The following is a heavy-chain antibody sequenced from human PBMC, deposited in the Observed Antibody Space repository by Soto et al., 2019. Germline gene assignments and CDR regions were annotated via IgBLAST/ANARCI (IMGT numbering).Heavy chain of an antibody. J-gene: IGHJ4*02. Sequence: DVQLLESGGGLVQPGGSLRLSCVASGFTFSDYAMSWVRQAPGKGLEWVSVLRGSGVSTHYADSVKGRFTISRDNSKNTVYLQMNSLRAEDTAVYYCAKWGGSGSYYNDGYFDFWGQGTLVTVPS. D-gene: IGHD3-10*01. CDR2: LRGSGVST. CDR1: GFTFSDYA. CDR3: AKWGGSGSYYNDGYFDF. V-gene: IGHV3-23*01.